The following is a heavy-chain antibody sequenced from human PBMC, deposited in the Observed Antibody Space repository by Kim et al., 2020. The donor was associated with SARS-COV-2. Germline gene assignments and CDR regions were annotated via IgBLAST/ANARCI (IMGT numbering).Heavy chain of an antibody. CDR3: AKGHYGSGSYYYGMDV. CDR1: GFTFSSYG. Sequence: GGSLRLSCAASGFTFSSYGMHWVRQAPGKGLEWVAVIWYDGSNKYYADSVKGRFTISRDNSKNTLYRQMNSLRAEDTAVYYCAKGHYGSGSYYYGMDVWGQGTTVTVSS. D-gene: IGHD3-10*01. CDR2: IWYDGSNK. V-gene: IGHV3-33*06. J-gene: IGHJ6*02.